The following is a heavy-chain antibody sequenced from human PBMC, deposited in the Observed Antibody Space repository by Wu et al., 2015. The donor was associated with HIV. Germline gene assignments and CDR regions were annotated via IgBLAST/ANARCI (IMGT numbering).Heavy chain of an antibody. J-gene: IGHJ4*02. CDR3: ARDSHCSSDSCPDGFDS. CDR2: IIPIFGTT. V-gene: IGHV1-69*13. Sequence: QVQLVQSGAEVKKPGSSVKVSCKASGGTFSSYAISWVRQAPGQGLEWMGRIIPIFGTTNYAQKFQGRVTITADESTSTAYMELSSLRSEDTAVYYCARDSHCSSDSCPDGFDSWGQGTLVTVSS. CDR1: GGTFSSYA. D-gene: IGHD2-2*01.